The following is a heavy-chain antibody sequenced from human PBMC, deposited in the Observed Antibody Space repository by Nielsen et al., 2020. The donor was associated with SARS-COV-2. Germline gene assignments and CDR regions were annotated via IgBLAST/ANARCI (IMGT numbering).Heavy chain of an antibody. D-gene: IGHD3-3*01. CDR3: ATDSPIGVVIYALAH. CDR2: ISAYNGNT. V-gene: IGHV1-18*01. Sequence: ASVKVSCKASGYTFTSYGISWVRQAPGQGLEWMGWISAYNGNTNYAQKFQGRVTMTEDTSIDTAYLDLNGLTSDDTAINFCATDSPIGVVIYALAHWGQGTPVTVSS. CDR1: GYTFTSYG. J-gene: IGHJ4*02.